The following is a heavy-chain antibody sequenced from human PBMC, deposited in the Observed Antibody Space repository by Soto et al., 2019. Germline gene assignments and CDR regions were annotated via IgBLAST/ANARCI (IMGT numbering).Heavy chain of an antibody. CDR1: GGSISSSNW. V-gene: IGHV4-4*02. CDR3: AILLRSTYGMDV. J-gene: IGHJ6*02. CDR2: IYHYGSA. D-gene: IGHD3-3*01. Sequence: QVQLQEWGPGLVKPSGTLSLTCAVSGGSISSSNWWTWVRQPPGKGLAWIGEIYHYGSANYNPSLKSRVTISVDKSKNQFSLKVTSVTAADTAVYYCAILLRSTYGMDVWGQGTTVTVSS.